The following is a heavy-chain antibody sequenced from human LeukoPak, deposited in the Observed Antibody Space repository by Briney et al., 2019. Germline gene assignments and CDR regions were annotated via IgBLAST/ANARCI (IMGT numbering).Heavy chain of an antibody. Sequence: GGSLRLSCAASGFTFNSYSMNWVRQAPGKGLEWVASIKQDGSETYYVDSVKGRFTISRDNAKNSLYLQMNSLRAEDTAVYYCARSTAGFDYWGQGTLVTVSP. CDR2: IKQDGSET. CDR1: GFTFNSYS. CDR3: ARSTAGFDY. J-gene: IGHJ4*02. D-gene: IGHD6-19*01. V-gene: IGHV3-7*01.